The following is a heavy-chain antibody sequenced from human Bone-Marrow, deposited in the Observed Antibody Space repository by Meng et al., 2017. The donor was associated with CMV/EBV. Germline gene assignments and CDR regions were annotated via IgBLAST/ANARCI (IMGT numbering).Heavy chain of an antibody. CDR1: GFTFSSYS. Sequence: KISCAASGFTFSSYSMNWVRQAPGQGLEWMGGIIPILGIANYAQKFQGRVTITADKSTSTAYMELSSLRSEDTAVYYCARGGGGMDVWGQGTTVTVSS. D-gene: IGHD3-16*01. CDR2: IIPILGIA. CDR3: ARGGGGMDV. V-gene: IGHV1-69*10. J-gene: IGHJ6*02.